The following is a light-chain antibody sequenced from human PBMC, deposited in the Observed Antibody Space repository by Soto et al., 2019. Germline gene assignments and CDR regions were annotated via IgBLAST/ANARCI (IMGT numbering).Light chain of an antibody. CDR1: QSIRYW. V-gene: IGKV1-5*01. CDR2: DGS. J-gene: IGKJ1*01. Sequence: DIQITHSPSTLSASVLDRVTITFRALQSIRYWLAWYQQKPGKAPKLLIYDGSTLESGVPTRFSGSGSGTEITLTISSLQPDDVATDYCKKYNSYSGTCGKGTKV. CDR3: KKYNSYSGT.